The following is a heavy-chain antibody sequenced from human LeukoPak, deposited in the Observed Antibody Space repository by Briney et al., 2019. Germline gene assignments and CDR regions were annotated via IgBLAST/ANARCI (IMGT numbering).Heavy chain of an antibody. D-gene: IGHD1-14*01. V-gene: IGHV3-23*01. J-gene: IGHJ4*02. CDR2: FSAGGGGS. Sequence: PGGSLRLSCAASGFTFSNYALSWVRQAPGKGLEWVSSFSAGGGGSYYADSVKGRFTISRDNSKNTLYLQMNSLRAKDTAVYYCAKEAVRKFDFDYWGQGTLVTVSS. CDR1: GFTFSNYA. CDR3: AKEAVRKFDFDY.